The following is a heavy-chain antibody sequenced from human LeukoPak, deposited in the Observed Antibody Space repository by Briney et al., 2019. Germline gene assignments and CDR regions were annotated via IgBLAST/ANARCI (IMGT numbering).Heavy chain of an antibody. CDR2: IYHSGST. D-gene: IGHD6-6*01. CDR3: ARRQQLDGYYYMDV. Sequence: SETLSLTCTVSGGSISSGGYYWSWIRQPPGKGLEWIGYIYHSGSTYYNPSLKSRVTISVDRSKNQFSLKLSSVTAADTAVYYCARRQQLDGYYYMDVWGKGTTVTVSS. J-gene: IGHJ6*03. CDR1: GGSISSGGYY. V-gene: IGHV4-30-2*01.